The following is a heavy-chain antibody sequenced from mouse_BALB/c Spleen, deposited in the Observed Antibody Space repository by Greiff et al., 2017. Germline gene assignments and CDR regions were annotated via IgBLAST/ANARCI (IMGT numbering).Heavy chain of an antibody. CDR3: ARHRSTMITTVSWFAY. J-gene: IGHJ3*01. CDR1: GFTFSSYY. D-gene: IGHD2-4*01. Sequence: EVKLVESGGGLVKLGGSLKLSCAASGFTFSSYYMSWVRQTPEKRLELVAAINSNGGSTYYPDTVKGRFTISRDNAKNTLYLQMSSLKSEDTALYYCARHRSTMITTVSWFAYWGQGTLVTVSA. V-gene: IGHV5-6-2*01. CDR2: INSNGGST.